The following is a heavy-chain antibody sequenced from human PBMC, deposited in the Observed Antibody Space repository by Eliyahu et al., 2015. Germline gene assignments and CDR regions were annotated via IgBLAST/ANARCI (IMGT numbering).Heavy chain of an antibody. CDR3: ARGLGGYDLRDVMPYSSSREAPRWDY. V-gene: IGHV4-34*01. D-gene: IGHD6-13*01. CDR2: INHSGST. J-gene: IGHJ4*02. CDR1: GGSFSGXY. Sequence: QVQLQQWGAGLLXPSETLSLTXAVYGGSFSGXYWXWIRQPPGKGLEWIGEINHSGSTNYNPSLKSRVTISVDTSKNQFXLKLSSVTAADTAVYYCARGLGGYDLRDVMPYSSSREAPRWDYWGQGTLVTVSS.